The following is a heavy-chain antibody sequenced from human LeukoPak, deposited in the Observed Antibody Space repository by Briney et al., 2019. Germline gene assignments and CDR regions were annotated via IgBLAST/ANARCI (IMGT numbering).Heavy chain of an antibody. CDR3: AKDKDSTNWYFDY. D-gene: IGHD2-15*01. V-gene: IGHV3-30*02. Sequence: PGGSLRLSCAAPGFTFSSHGVHWVRQAPGKGLEWVAFIRYDGTNKYYADSVKGRFTISRDNSKNTLYLQMNSLRAEDTAVYYCAKDKDSTNWYFDYWGQGTLVTVSS. J-gene: IGHJ4*02. CDR2: IRYDGTNK. CDR1: GFTFSSHG.